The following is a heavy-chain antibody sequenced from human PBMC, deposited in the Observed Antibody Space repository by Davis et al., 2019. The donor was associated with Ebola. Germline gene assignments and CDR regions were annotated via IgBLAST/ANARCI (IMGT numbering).Heavy chain of an antibody. CDR1: GFTFSSYG. D-gene: IGHD3-22*01. Sequence: PGGSLRLSCAASGFTFSSYGMHWVRQAPGKGLEWVAVISYDGSNKYYADSVKGRFTISRDNSKNTLYLQMNSLRAEDTAVYYCAKGGPYYYDSSGYYPIDYWGQGTLVTVSS. CDR3: AKGGPYYYDSSGYYPIDY. V-gene: IGHV3-30*18. J-gene: IGHJ4*02. CDR2: ISYDGSNK.